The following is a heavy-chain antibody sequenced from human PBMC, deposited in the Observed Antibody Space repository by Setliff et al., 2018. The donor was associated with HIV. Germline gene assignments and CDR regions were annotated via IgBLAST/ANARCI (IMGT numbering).Heavy chain of an antibody. J-gene: IGHJ4*02. CDR2: IYSSGST. V-gene: IGHV4-4*08. D-gene: IGHD5-18*01. CDR1: GGSISGYY. Sequence: SETLSLTCTVSGGSISGYYWSWIRQSPGKGLDWIGYIYSSGSTDYNPSLKSRITISVDTSKNQFSLKLSSVTAADTAIYYCATDTAMLQEGTEFWGQGILVTV. CDR3: ATDTAMLQEGTEF.